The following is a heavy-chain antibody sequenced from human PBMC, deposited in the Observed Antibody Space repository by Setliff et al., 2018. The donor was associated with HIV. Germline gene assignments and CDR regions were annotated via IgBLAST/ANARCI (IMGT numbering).Heavy chain of an antibody. J-gene: IGHJ2*01. CDR2: INPTGSA. V-gene: IGHV4-34*01. D-gene: IGHD1-1*01. Sequence: SETLSLTCAVYGGSLSDYYWSWFRLPPGKGLEWIGEINPTGSANYNPSLKGRVTISVDTSKNQFSLKLTSVTAADTAVYYCARETNWNGSDLWGRGTLVTVSS. CDR1: GGSLSDYY. CDR3: ARETNWNGSDL.